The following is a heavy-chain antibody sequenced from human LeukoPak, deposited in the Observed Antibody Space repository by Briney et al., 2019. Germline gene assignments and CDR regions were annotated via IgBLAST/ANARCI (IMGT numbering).Heavy chain of an antibody. CDR1: GFTFSSYA. Sequence: GGSLRLSCAASGFTFSSYAMSWVRQAPGKGLEWVSGISGSGGSTYYADSVKGRFTISRDNSKNTLYLQMNSLRAEDTAVYYCAKGGSCSSTSCSYYFDYWGQGTLVTVSS. D-gene: IGHD2-2*01. J-gene: IGHJ4*02. CDR2: ISGSGGST. V-gene: IGHV3-23*01. CDR3: AKGGSCSSTSCSYYFDY.